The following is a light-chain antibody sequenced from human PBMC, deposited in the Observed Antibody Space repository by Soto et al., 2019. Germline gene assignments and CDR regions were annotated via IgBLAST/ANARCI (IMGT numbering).Light chain of an antibody. Sequence: QAVLSPPSSATVSACEAVSISCTRTSSHGGGYNYVSWSQKHPGKAPLLIISEVSKRTSGDPDRFPGSKPGNTAPPTYSGLQAEDEADLCGTSQAGSNKYGFGTGTKVTV. CDR2: EVS. CDR3: TSQAGSNKYG. J-gene: IGLJ1*01. V-gene: IGLV2-8*01. CDR1: SSHGGGYNY.